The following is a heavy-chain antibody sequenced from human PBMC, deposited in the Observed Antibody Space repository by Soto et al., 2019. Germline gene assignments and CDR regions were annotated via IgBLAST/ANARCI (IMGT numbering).Heavy chain of an antibody. V-gene: IGHV4-34*01. D-gene: IGHD5-12*01. CDR3: ARGGYSGLSY. CDR1: GGSFSGYY. CDR2: INHSGST. J-gene: IGHJ4*02. Sequence: QVQLQQWGAGLLKPSETLSLTCAVYGGSFSGYYWSWIRQPPGKGLEWIGEINHSGSTNYNPSLTRRVIISVDTSNNQGALELSSVTAADTAAYYCARGGYSGLSYWGQGTLVTVSS.